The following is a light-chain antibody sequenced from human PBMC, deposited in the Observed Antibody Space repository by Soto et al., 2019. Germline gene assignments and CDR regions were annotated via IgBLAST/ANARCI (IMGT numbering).Light chain of an antibody. CDR1: QVMSSW. CDR2: AAS. CDR3: QQADSLPST. V-gene: IGKV1D-12*01. J-gene: IGKJ5*01. Sequence: DIRMTQSPSSVSASLGDTVTITFRASQVMSSWLAWYQQKPGQAPKLLIFAASKLQSGVPSRFSGRGSRTEFTLTINSLQPEDVATYYCQQADSLPSTFGQGTRLEIK.